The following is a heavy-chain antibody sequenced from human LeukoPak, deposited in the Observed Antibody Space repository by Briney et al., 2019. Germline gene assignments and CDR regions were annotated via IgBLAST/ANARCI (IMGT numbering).Heavy chain of an antibody. V-gene: IGHV3-21*01. J-gene: IGHJ4*02. CDR1: GFTFSSHE. D-gene: IGHD6-13*01. Sequence: PGGSLRLSCAASGFTFSSHEMNWVRQAPGKGLEWVSSISSSSSYIYYADSVKGRFTISRDNAKNSLYLQMNSLRAKDTAVYYCARDSQIAAAGSGIDYWGQGTLVTVSS. CDR2: ISSSSSYI. CDR3: ARDSQIAAAGSGIDY.